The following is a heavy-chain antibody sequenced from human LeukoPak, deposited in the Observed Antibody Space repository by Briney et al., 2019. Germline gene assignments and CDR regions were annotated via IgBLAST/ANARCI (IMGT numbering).Heavy chain of an antibody. Sequence: GGSLRLSCAASGFTFSQYWMSWFRQAPGRGLEWVANIKEDGSMTKYVDSVKGRFTISRDNAKNSLYLQMNSLRAEDTAVYYCAREDRIESSHYWGQGNLVTVFS. V-gene: IGHV3-7*05. CDR2: IKEDGSMT. D-gene: IGHD5-12*01. CDR3: AREDRIESSHY. J-gene: IGHJ4*02. CDR1: GFTFSQYW.